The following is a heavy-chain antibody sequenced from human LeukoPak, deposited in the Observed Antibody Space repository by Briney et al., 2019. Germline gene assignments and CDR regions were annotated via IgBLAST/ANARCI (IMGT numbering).Heavy chain of an antibody. Sequence: GESLKISCKGSGYMFNAYWIAWVRQMPGKGLEWMGIIYPDDSDTRYSPSFQGQVTISADKSVRTAYLQWSSLKASDTAMYYCARYRSSYDYWGQGTLVTVSS. CDR2: IYPDDSDT. D-gene: IGHD4-11*01. V-gene: IGHV5-51*01. CDR3: ARYRSSYDY. CDR1: GYMFNAYW. J-gene: IGHJ4*02.